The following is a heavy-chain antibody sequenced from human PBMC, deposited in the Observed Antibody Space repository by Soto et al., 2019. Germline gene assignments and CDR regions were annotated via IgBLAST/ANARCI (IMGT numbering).Heavy chain of an antibody. D-gene: IGHD3-10*01. CDR1: GYTFTSYD. V-gene: IGHV1-8*01. J-gene: IGHJ6*02. CDR3: ARGKRPWFGELTEYYYVMDV. Sequence: ASVKVSCKASGYTFTSYDINWVRQATGQGLEWMGWMNPNSGNTGYAQKFQGRVTMTRNTSISTAYMELSSLRSEDTAVYYCARGKRPWFGELTEYYYVMDVWGQGTTVTVSS. CDR2: MNPNSGNT.